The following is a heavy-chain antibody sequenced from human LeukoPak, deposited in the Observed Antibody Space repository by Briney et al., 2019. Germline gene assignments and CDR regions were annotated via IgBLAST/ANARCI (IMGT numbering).Heavy chain of an antibody. Sequence: PGGSLRLSCAASGFTFSSYSMNWIRQAPGKGLEWVSSISSSTSYIYYADSVKGRFTISKDNAKNSLYLQMNSLRAEDTAVYYCARQHCSGGDCYFFDWGQGTLVTVSS. J-gene: IGHJ4*02. CDR2: ISSSTSYI. D-gene: IGHD2-15*01. CDR3: ARQHCSGGDCYFFD. CDR1: GFTFSSYS. V-gene: IGHV3-21*01.